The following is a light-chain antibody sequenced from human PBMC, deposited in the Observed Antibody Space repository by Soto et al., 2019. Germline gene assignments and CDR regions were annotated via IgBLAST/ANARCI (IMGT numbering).Light chain of an antibody. CDR3: HQSYSSWT. CDR1: QSIWTH. Sequence: IQMTQSPSSLSASVGDSVTITCRASQSIWTHLNWYQQKPGKAPNLLIYAASSLHSGVPSRFSGSGYGTDFTLTISSLQPEDFGTFFCHQSYSSWTFGQGTKVDI. V-gene: IGKV1-39*01. J-gene: IGKJ1*01. CDR2: AAS.